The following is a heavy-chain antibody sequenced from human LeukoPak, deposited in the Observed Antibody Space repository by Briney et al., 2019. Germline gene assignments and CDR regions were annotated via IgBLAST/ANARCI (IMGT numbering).Heavy chain of an antibody. CDR1: GFNFYSYA. J-gene: IGHJ4*02. CDR2: ISVSSTAM. V-gene: IGHV3-48*01. D-gene: IGHD4-17*01. CDR3: ARDIRHPSYYFDY. Sequence: EPGRSLRLSCAASGFNFYSYAMHWVRQAPGKGLEWVSYISVSSTAMYYADSVKGRFTISRDNAKNSLYLQMNSLRAEDTAVYYCARDIRHPSYYFDYWGQGTLVTVSS.